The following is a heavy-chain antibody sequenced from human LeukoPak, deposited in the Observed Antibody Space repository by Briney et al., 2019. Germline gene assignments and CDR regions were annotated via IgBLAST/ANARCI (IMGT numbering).Heavy chain of an antibody. CDR1: GGSFSGYY. V-gene: IGHV4-34*01. J-gene: IGHJ6*03. Sequence: SETLSLTCAVYGGSFSGYYWSWIRQPPGKGLEWIGEINHSGSTNYNPSLKSRVTISVDTSKNQFSLKLGSVTAADTAVYYCARDRYYDILTGYPHYYYMDVWGKGATVTVSS. CDR3: ARDRYYDILTGYPHYYYMDV. CDR2: INHSGST. D-gene: IGHD3-9*01.